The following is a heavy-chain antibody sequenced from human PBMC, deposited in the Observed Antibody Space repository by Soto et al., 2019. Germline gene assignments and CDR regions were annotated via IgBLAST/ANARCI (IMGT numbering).Heavy chain of an antibody. V-gene: IGHV1-69*12. CDR1: GGTFSSSA. CDR3: ARDTDRLKVGGNYYYILDV. J-gene: IGHJ6*02. D-gene: IGHD3-22*01. Sequence: QVQLVQSGAEMKEPGSSVKVSCKTSGGTFSSSAISWLRQAPGQGLEWMGGIIPLFRTPDYAQKFQGRVTMAAAESSSTAYREPSSLRSAATAVYYCARDTDRLKVGGNYYYILDVWGQGTTITVSS. CDR2: IIPLFRTP.